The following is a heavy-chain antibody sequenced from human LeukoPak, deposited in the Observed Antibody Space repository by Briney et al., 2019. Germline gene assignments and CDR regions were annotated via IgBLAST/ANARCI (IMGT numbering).Heavy chain of an antibody. D-gene: IGHD3-3*01. CDR1: GFTFSSYS. Sequence: GGSLRLSCAASGFTFSSYSMNWVRQAPGKGLEWVSSISSSSSYIYYADSVKGRFTISRDNAKNSLYLQMNSLRAEDTAVYYCARSYYDFWSGYAWYFDLWGRGTLVTVSS. V-gene: IGHV3-21*01. CDR2: ISSSSSYI. CDR3: ARSYYDFWSGYAWYFDL. J-gene: IGHJ2*01.